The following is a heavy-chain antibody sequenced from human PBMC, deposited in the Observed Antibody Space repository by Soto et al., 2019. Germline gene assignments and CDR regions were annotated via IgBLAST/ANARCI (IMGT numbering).Heavy chain of an antibody. J-gene: IGHJ6*02. CDR3: AKDLVRPGRAYGMHV. V-gene: IGHV3-30*18. Sequence: QVQLVESGGGVVQPGRSLRLSCAASGFTFSSYGMHWVRQAPGKGLEWVAVISYDGSNKYYADSVKGRFTISRDNSKNTLFLQMNSLRAEDTAVYYCAKDLVRPGRAYGMHVWGQGTTVTVSS. CDR2: ISYDGSNK. CDR1: GFTFSSYG. D-gene: IGHD6-25*01.